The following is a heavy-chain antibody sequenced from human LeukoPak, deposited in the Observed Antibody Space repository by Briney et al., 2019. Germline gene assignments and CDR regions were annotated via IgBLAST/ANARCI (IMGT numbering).Heavy chain of an antibody. CDR1: GGSISSYY. J-gene: IGHJ4*02. Sequence: SETLSLTCTVSGGSISSYYWSWIRQPPGKGLEWLGYIYYSGSTNYNPSLKSRVTISVDTSKNQFSLKLSSVTAADTAVYYCARVDTAAGEYYFDYWGQGTLVTVSS. CDR2: IYYSGST. CDR3: ARVDTAAGEYYFDY. V-gene: IGHV4-59*01. D-gene: IGHD6-13*01.